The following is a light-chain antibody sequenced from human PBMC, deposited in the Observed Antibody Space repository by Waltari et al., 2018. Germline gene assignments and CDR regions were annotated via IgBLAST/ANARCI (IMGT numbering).Light chain of an antibody. J-gene: IGKJ1*01. CDR3: QEYGSSTRT. CDR1: QTINTNF. V-gene: IGKV3-20*01. Sequence: EIVLTQSPGTLTLSPGERATPSCRASQTINTNFLAWFQQRPGQAPRLLVSGVASRATGIPDRFSGSGSGTDFTLIISRLEPEDFAVYYCQEYGSSTRTFGQGTKVEIK. CDR2: GVA.